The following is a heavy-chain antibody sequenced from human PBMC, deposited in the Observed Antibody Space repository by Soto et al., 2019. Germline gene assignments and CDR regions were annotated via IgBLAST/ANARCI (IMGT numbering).Heavy chain of an antibody. CDR1: GGSLSPYY. V-gene: IGHV4-59*01. Sequence: QVQLQESGPGLVKPSETLSLTCIVSGGSLSPYYWSWIRQSPGKGLEWVGSIYYTGTTDYNPPLKXXVXXSIATSANKVSLEMTSVTAADTAVYYCARDRRGSSWPRVDYWGQGKLVTVSS. CDR2: IYYTGTT. J-gene: IGHJ4*02. D-gene: IGHD6-13*01. CDR3: ARDRRGSSWPRVDY.